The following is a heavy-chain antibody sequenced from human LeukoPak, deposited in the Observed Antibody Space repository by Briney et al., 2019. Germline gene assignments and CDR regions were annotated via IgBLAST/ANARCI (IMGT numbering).Heavy chain of an antibody. Sequence: GGSLRLSCAASGFSLSRYDMHWVRQAPGKGLEWVALIWYDGSNKYYTDSVKGRLTISRDNSKNTLYLQMNSLRAEDTAIYYCAREGPRGNSQFDYWGQGTLVTVSS. CDR1: GFSLSRYD. CDR2: IWYDGSNK. J-gene: IGHJ4*02. CDR3: AREGPRGNSQFDY. V-gene: IGHV3-33*08. D-gene: IGHD2/OR15-2a*01.